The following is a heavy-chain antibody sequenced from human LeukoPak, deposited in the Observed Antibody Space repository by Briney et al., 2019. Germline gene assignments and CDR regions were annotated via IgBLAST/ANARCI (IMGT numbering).Heavy chain of an antibody. CDR3: ARESAAGILSYFDY. CDR1: GFTFRSYA. V-gene: IGHV3-7*03. CDR2: IKQDGSEK. Sequence: GGSLRLSCAASGFTFRSYAMHWVRQAPGKGLEWVANIKQDGSEKYYVDSVKGRFTISRDNAKNSLYLQMNSLRSEDTAVYYCARESAAGILSYFDYWGQGTLVTVSS. D-gene: IGHD6-13*01. J-gene: IGHJ4*02.